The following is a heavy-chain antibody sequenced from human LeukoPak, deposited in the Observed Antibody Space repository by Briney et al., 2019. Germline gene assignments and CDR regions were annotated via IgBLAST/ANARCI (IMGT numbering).Heavy chain of an antibody. CDR2: ISYDGGIK. V-gene: IGHV3-30*03. CDR1: GFTFSSYG. D-gene: IGHD3-22*01. CDR3: XXXFQIGVNYFDY. J-gene: IGHJ4*02. Sequence: GGSLRLSCAASGFTFSSYGMHWVRQAPGKGLEWVAVISYDGGIKYYADSLKGRFTISRDNSKNTLYLEMNSLGAEDTAGYYXXXXFQIGVNYFDYWGQGTPVTVSS.